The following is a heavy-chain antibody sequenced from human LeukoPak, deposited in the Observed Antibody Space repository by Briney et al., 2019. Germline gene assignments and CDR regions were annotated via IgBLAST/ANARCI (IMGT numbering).Heavy chain of an antibody. Sequence: SETLSLTCTVSGGSISSSSYYWGWIRQPPGKGLEWIGSIYYSGSTYYNPSLKSRVTISVDTSKNQFSLKLSSVTAADTAVYYCARRDGSGSYWQYNLFDPWGQGTLVTVSS. CDR1: GGSISSSSYY. J-gene: IGHJ5*02. CDR3: ARRDGSGSYWQYNLFDP. CDR2: IYYSGST. V-gene: IGHV4-39*01. D-gene: IGHD3-10*01.